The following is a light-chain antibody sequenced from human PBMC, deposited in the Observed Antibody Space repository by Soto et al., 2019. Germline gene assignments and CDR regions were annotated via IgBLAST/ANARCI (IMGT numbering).Light chain of an antibody. CDR1: QTISSY. CDR2: AAS. J-gene: IGKJ3*01. Sequence: DIQMTQSPSSLSASVGDGVTITCRASQTISSYLNWYQERPGKAPRLLIYAASTLQSGVPSRFSGRGSATEFTLAINNLQPEDFATYYCQQSYSTPFTFGPGTKVDIK. V-gene: IGKV1-39*01. CDR3: QQSYSTPFT.